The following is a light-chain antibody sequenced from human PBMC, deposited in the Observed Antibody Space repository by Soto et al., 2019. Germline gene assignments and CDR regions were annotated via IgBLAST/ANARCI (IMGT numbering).Light chain of an antibody. CDR1: QSVSSN. CDR2: GAS. CDR3: QQYNNWPET. V-gene: IGKV3-15*01. J-gene: IGKJ1*01. Sequence: EIVMTQSPATLSVSPVDRATLSCRASQSVSSNLAWYQQKPGQAPRLLIYGASTRATDVPARFSGSGSGTEFTLTISSLQSEDFAVYYCQQYNNWPETFGQGTKVDIK.